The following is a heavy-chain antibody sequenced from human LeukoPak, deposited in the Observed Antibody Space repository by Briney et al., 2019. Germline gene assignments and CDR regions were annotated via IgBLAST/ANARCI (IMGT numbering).Heavy chain of an antibody. Sequence: SKTLSLTCSVSGGSISSYYWGWIRQPPGKGLEWIGSIYYSGSTYYNPSLKSRVTISVDTSKNQFSLKLSSVTAADTAVYYCARNIAAAGTFGWFDPWGQGTLVTVSS. CDR1: GGSISSYY. CDR2: IYYSGST. CDR3: ARNIAAAGTFGWFDP. V-gene: IGHV4-39*01. J-gene: IGHJ5*02. D-gene: IGHD6-13*01.